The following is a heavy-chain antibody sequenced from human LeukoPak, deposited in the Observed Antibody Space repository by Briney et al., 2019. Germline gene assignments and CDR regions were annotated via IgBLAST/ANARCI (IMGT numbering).Heavy chain of an antibody. CDR3: TKVTGFVWLFPFDS. V-gene: IGHV3-30*18. Sequence: GGSLRLSCAASGFTFSSYGMHWVRQAPGRGLEWVAVISYDGTNKYYADSVKGRFTISRDNSKNTLYLQMNSLRPEDTAVYYCTKVTGFVWLFPFDSWGQGTLVTVSS. J-gene: IGHJ4*02. D-gene: IGHD3-9*01. CDR2: ISYDGTNK. CDR1: GFTFSSYG.